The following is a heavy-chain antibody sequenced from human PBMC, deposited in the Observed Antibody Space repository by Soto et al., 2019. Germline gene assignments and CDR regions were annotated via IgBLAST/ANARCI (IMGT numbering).Heavy chain of an antibody. V-gene: IGHV3-23*01. CDR1: GFTFSSFT. CDR3: AREGGTAMAIGYYFDY. Sequence: EVQLLESGGGLVQPGGSLRLSCAASGFTFSSFTMSWVRQAPGKGLEWVSAITGSGGDTYYADSVKGRFTISRDNSKNTLYLQMNSLRAEDTAVYYCAREGGTAMAIGYYFDYWGQGTLVTVSS. CDR2: ITGSGGDT. J-gene: IGHJ4*02. D-gene: IGHD5-18*01.